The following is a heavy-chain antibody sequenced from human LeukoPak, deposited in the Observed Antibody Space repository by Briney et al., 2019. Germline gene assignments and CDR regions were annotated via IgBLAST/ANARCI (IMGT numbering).Heavy chain of an antibody. D-gene: IGHD2/OR15-2a*01. J-gene: IGHJ5*02. V-gene: IGHV1-2*02. CDR1: GYTFTGYY. Sequence: GASVKDSCQASGYTFTGYYMHWVRLAPGQGLAWMGWINPNSGGTNYAQKFQGRVTMTRDTSISTAYMELSRLRSDDTAVYYCARGPRLLRGWFDPWGQGTLVTVSS. CDR3: ARGPRLLRGWFDP. CDR2: INPNSGGT.